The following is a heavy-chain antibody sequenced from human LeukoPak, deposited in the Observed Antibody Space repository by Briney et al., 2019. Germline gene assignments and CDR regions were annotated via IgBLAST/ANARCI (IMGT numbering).Heavy chain of an antibody. D-gene: IGHD4-11*01. V-gene: IGHV3-33*06. J-gene: IGHJ4*02. CDR1: GFTFSSYE. Sequence: PGGSLRLSCAASGFTFSSYEMNWVRQAPGKGLEWVAVIWYDGSNKYYADSVKGRFTISRDNSKNTLYLQMNSLRAEDTAVYYCAKDLAATVTTMRDYWGQGTLVTVSS. CDR2: IWYDGSNK. CDR3: AKDLAATVTTMRDY.